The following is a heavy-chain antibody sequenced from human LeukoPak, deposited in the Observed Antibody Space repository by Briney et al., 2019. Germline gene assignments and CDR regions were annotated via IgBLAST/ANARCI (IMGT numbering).Heavy chain of an antibody. Sequence: GASVKVSCKASGGTFISYAISWVRQAPGQGLEWMGGIIPIFGTANYAQKFQGRVTITADESTSTAYMELSSLRSEDTAVYYCARGSIVVVRTPFYYYYYGMDVWGQGTTVTVSS. J-gene: IGHJ6*02. V-gene: IGHV1-69*13. CDR2: IIPIFGTA. CDR1: GGTFISYA. D-gene: IGHD3-22*01. CDR3: ARGSIVVVRTPFYYYYYGMDV.